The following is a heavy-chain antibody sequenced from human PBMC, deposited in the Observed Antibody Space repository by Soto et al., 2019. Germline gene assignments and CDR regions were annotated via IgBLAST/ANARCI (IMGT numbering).Heavy chain of an antibody. CDR3: ENWYSGSYYGLDY. V-gene: IGHV3-23*01. D-gene: IGHD1-26*01. CDR1: GFTFSSYA. Sequence: GGSLRLSCAASGFTFSSYAMSWVRQAPGKGLEWVSAISGSGGSTYYADSVKGRFTIYRDNSKNTLYLQMNSLRAEDTAVYYCENWYSGSYYGLDYWGQGTLVTVSS. CDR2: ISGSGGST. J-gene: IGHJ4*02.